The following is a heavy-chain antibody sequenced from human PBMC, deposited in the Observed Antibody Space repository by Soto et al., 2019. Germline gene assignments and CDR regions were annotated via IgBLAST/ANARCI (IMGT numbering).Heavy chain of an antibody. Sequence: PGGSLSLSCAASGFTFSSNGWHWFRRGPGKGLVCVSRMNEDGGTTDYADSVKGRFTIARDNAKNTLYLQMNRLRVEDTAVYYCASDLSGRADVWGQGXTVTVYS. CDR3: ASDLSGRADV. V-gene: IGHV3-74*01. J-gene: IGHJ6*02. CDR2: MNEDGGTT. CDR1: GFTFSSNG. D-gene: IGHD3-10*01.